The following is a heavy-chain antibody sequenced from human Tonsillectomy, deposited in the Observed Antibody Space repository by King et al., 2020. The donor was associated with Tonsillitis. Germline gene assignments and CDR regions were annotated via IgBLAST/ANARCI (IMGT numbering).Heavy chain of an antibody. Sequence: VQLVESGGGLVQPGGSLRLSCAASGFTFSNYAMSWVRQTPGKGLEWVSAISGGGGTTYYTDSVKGRFTISRGNSKNTLYLQMNSLRAEDTAVYYCAKDRLEWELPNYFFDLWGQGTLVTVSS. D-gene: IGHD1-26*01. J-gene: IGHJ4*02. CDR3: AKDRLEWELPNYFFDL. CDR2: ISGGGGTT. V-gene: IGHV3-23*04. CDR1: GFTFSNYA.